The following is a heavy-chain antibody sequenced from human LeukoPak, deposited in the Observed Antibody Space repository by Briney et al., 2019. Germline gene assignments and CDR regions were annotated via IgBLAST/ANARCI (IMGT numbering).Heavy chain of an antibody. CDR2: MSSRDNTR. CDR3: ARRFGRAGHRFGY. D-gene: IGHD3-16*01. CDR1: GFTFSSFE. Sequence: GGSLRLSCAASGFTFSSFEMDWVRQAPGKGLEWISYMSSRDNTRYYAESVRGRFTMSRDNAKNSLSLQMNGLRVEDTAVYYCARRFGRAGHRFGYWGQGTLVTVSS. V-gene: IGHV3-48*03. J-gene: IGHJ4*02.